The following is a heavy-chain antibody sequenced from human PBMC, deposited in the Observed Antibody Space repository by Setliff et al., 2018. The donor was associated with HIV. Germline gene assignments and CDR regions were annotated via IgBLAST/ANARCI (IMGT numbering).Heavy chain of an antibody. Sequence: ASVKVSCKASGFTFTNYAIHWVRQAPGQRLEWMGWINVDSGNTKYLQDLQGRVTITKDRSASTAYMEVSNLKSEDMAVYYCARERDSNGYQFDYWGQGTLVTVSS. J-gene: IGHJ4*02. D-gene: IGHD3-22*01. CDR2: INVDSGNT. V-gene: IGHV1-3*03. CDR1: GFTFTNYA. CDR3: ARERDSNGYQFDY.